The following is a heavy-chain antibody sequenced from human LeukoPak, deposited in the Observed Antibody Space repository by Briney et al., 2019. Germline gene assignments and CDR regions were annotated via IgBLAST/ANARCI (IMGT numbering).Heavy chain of an antibody. CDR3: ASENTVTTVWY. V-gene: IGHV4-34*01. Sequence: SETLSLTCAVYGGSFSGYYWSWIRQPPGKGLEWIGETNHSGSTNYNPSLKSRVTISVDTSKSQFSLKLSSVTAADTAVYYCASENTVTTVWYWGQGTLVTVSS. J-gene: IGHJ4*02. CDR1: GGSFSGYY. D-gene: IGHD4-17*01. CDR2: TNHSGST.